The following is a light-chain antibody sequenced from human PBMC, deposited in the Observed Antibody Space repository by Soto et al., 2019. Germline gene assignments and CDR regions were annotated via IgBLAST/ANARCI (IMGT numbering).Light chain of an antibody. V-gene: IGLV6-57*03. CDR2: EDN. J-gene: IGLJ1*01. CDR3: QSCDSGNDF. CDR1: SGSIASNY. Sequence: NFLLTQPHSVSESPGKTVTISCTRSSGSIASNYVQWYQQRPGSAPTTVIYEDNQRPSGVPDRFSGSIDSSSNSASLTISGLKSDDEADYYCQSCDSGNDFFG.